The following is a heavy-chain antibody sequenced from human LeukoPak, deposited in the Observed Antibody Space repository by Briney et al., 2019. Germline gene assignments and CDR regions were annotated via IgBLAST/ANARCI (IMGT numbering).Heavy chain of an antibody. CDR1: EFTVSSNY. Sequence: GGSLRLSCAASEFTVSSNYMTWVHQAPGKGLEGVSLIYSGGSTHYADSVKGRFTISRDNSKNTLYLQMNSLRAEDTAVYYCARGGDSSYYGDYWGQGTLVTVSS. J-gene: IGHJ4*02. D-gene: IGHD3-22*01. CDR2: IYSGGST. CDR3: ARGGDSSYYGDY. V-gene: IGHV3-66*01.